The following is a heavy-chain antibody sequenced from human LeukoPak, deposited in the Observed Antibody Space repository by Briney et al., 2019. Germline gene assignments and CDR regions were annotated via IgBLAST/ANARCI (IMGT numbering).Heavy chain of an antibody. CDR2: ISGSGGST. CDR3: AKRITYYYDSSGNDY. Sequence: PGGSLRLSCATSEFTFSSYGMTWVRQAPGKGLEWVSSISGSGGSTYYADSVQGRFTISRDNSKNTLYLQMNSLRSEDTAVYYCAKRITYYYDSSGNDYWGQGTLVTVSS. J-gene: IGHJ4*02. D-gene: IGHD3-22*01. CDR1: EFTFSSYG. V-gene: IGHV3-23*01.